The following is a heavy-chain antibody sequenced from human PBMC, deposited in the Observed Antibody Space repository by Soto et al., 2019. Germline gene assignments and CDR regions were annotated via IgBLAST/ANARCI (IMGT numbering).Heavy chain of an antibody. Sequence: SETLSLTCTVSGGSISSYYWSWVRQPPGKGLEWIGYIYYSGSTNYNPSLKSRVTISVDTSKNQFSLKLSSVTAADTAVYYCARGPASFWSGYYTTWGKGTTVTVSS. CDR2: IYYSGST. J-gene: IGHJ6*04. V-gene: IGHV4-59*01. D-gene: IGHD3-3*01. CDR1: GGSISSYY. CDR3: ARGPASFWSGYYTT.